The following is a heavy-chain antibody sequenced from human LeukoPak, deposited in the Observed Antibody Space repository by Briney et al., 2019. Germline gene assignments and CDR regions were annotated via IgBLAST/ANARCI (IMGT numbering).Heavy chain of an antibody. CDR3: PRVNPTDSSGSYGSFDY. Sequence: ASVKVSCKASGYTFTGYYMHWVRQAPGQGLEWMGWINPNSGDTYYAQNFQGRVTMTRDTSISSAYMELSSLRSDDTAVYYCPRVNPTDSSGSYGSFDYWGQGTLVTVSS. D-gene: IGHD3-22*01. V-gene: IGHV1-2*02. CDR2: INPNSGDT. CDR1: GYTFTGYY. J-gene: IGHJ4*02.